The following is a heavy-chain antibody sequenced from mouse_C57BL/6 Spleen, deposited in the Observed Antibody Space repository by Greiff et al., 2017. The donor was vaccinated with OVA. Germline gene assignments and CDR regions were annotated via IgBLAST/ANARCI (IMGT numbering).Heavy chain of an antibody. Sequence: EVQLQQSGPELVKPGASVKISCKASGYTFTDYYMNWVKQSPGKSLEWIGDINPNNGGTSYNEKFKGKATLTVDKSSSTAYMELRSLTSEDSAVYSCARSGSLRHTWFAYWGQGTLVTVSA. CDR3: ARSGSLRHTWFAY. CDR2: INPNNGGT. V-gene: IGHV1-26*01. CDR1: GYTFTDYY. D-gene: IGHD2-12*01. J-gene: IGHJ3*01.